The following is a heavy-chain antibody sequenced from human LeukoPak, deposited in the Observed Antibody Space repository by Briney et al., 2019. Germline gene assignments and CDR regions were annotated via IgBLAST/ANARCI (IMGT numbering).Heavy chain of an antibody. J-gene: IGHJ6*03. Sequence: GSVKVSCKASGYTFTSYYMHWVRQAPGQGLEGMGIINPSGGSTSYAQKFQGRVTMTRDMSTSTVYMELSSLRSEDTAVYYCAREPGGSYYMDVWGKGTTVTVSS. CDR2: INPSGGST. V-gene: IGHV1-46*01. CDR3: AREPGGSYYMDV. D-gene: IGHD1-26*01. CDR1: GYTFTSYY.